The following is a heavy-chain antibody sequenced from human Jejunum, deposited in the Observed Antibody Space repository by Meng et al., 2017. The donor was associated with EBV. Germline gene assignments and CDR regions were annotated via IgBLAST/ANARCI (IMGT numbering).Heavy chain of an antibody. J-gene: IGHJ4*02. CDR2: VNPNSGVT. CDR3: ARPISGYTYYFDY. Sequence: VQVVQSWTEVKESGASVKVSCKASGYTFTDYYLHWVRQAPGQGLEWMGRVNPNSGVTNYAEKFQGRVTMTRDTSISTSYMEVSRLTSDDTAVYYCARPISGYTYYFDYWGQGTLVTVSS. V-gene: IGHV1-2*06. D-gene: IGHD5-18*01. CDR1: GYTFTDYY.